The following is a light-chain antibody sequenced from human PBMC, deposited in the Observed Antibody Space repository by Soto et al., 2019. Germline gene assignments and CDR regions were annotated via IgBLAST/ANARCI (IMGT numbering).Light chain of an antibody. CDR3: QQYNALCT. V-gene: IGKV1-5*01. J-gene: IGKJ2*02. Sequence: DIQMTQSPSTLSVSVGDRVTITCRASQSISSWVAWYQQKPGKAPKLLIYDTSNLESGVPSRFSGSGSGTEFTLTISSLQPDDFATYYCQQYNALCTFGQGTKLEIK. CDR2: DTS. CDR1: QSISSW.